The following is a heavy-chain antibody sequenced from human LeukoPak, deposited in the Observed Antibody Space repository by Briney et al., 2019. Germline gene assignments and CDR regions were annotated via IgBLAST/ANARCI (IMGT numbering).Heavy chain of an antibody. V-gene: IGHV3-33*01. CDR2: IWYDGSNK. Sequence: PGGSLRLSCAASGFTFSSYGMHWVRQAPGKGLEWVAVIWYDGSNKYYADSVKGRFTISRDNSKNTLYLQMNSLRAEDTAVYYCARDRYSGYDLGDYWGQGTLVTVAS. CDR3: ARDRYSGYDLGDY. J-gene: IGHJ4*02. CDR1: GFTFSSYG. D-gene: IGHD5-12*01.